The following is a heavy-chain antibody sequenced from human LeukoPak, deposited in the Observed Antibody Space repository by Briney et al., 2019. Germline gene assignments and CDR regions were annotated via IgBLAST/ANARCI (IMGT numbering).Heavy chain of an antibody. Sequence: PGGSLRLSCAASGFTFISYAMSWVRQAPGKGLEWVSAISGSGGSTYFADSARGRFTISRDNSKSTLYLQMNSLRAEDTAMYYCAKVYCTSTSCFSDYWGQGTLVTVSS. V-gene: IGHV3-23*01. D-gene: IGHD2-2*01. J-gene: IGHJ4*02. CDR3: AKVYCTSTSCFSDY. CDR2: ISGSGGST. CDR1: GFTFISYA.